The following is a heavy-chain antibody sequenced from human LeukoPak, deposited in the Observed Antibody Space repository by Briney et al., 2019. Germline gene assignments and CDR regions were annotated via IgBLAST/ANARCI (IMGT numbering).Heavy chain of an antibody. CDR2: INHSGST. Sequence: SETLSLTCAVYGGSFSGYYWSWIRQPPGKGLEWIGEINHSGSTNYNPSLKSRVTISVDTSKNQFSPKVTSVTAADTAVYYCARDVRQQLLEGGFDNWGQGTLVTVSS. V-gene: IGHV4-34*01. CDR1: GGSFSGYY. J-gene: IGHJ4*02. D-gene: IGHD6-13*01. CDR3: ARDVRQQLLEGGFDN.